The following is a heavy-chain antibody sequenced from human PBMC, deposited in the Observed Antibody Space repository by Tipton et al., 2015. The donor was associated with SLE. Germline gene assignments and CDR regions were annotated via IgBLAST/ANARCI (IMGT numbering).Heavy chain of an antibody. J-gene: IGHJ3*02. D-gene: IGHD6-19*01. Sequence: LRLSCAVYGGSFSGYSWSWIRQPPGKGLEWIGEINHTGSTNYNLSLKSRVTISVDTSKNQFSLKLNSVTAADTAVYFCAGRGRMIAVAVRRAFDIWGQGTMVTVSS. V-gene: IGHV4-34*01. CDR3: AGRGRMIAVAVRRAFDI. CDR2: INHTGST. CDR1: GGSFSGYS.